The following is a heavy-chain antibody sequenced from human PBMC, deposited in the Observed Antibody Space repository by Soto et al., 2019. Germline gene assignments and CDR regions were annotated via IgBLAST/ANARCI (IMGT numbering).Heavy chain of an antibody. V-gene: IGHV5-51*01. CDR1: GYRFSDYW. D-gene: IGHD3-16*01. CDR3: ARFGGAALSYNWFDS. J-gene: IGHJ5*01. Sequence: PGESLKISCKGSGYRFSDYWIAWVRQMPGKGLEWMGIIYPDNSNIRNSPSFEGQVTISADKSISTAHLQWSSLKASDSAMYYCARFGGAALSYNWFDSWGQGTLVTSPQ. CDR2: IYPDNSNI.